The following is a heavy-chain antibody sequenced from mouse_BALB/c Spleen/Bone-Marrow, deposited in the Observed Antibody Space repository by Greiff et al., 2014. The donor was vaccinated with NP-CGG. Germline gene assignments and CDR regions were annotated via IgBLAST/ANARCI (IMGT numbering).Heavy chain of an antibody. CDR3: ARRITTARAMDY. J-gene: IGHJ4*01. D-gene: IGHD1-2*01. V-gene: IGHV1-54*01. Sequence: QVHVKQSGAELVRPGTSAKVSCKASGYAFTNYLIEWVKQRPGQGLEWIGVINPGSGGTNYNEKFKGKATLTADKSSSTAYMQLSSLTSDDSAVYFCARRITTARAMDYWGQGTSVTVSS. CDR1: GYAFTNYL. CDR2: INPGSGGT.